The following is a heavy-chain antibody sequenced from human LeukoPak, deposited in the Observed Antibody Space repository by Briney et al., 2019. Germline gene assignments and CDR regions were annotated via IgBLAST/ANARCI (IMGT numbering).Heavy chain of an antibody. Sequence: PSETLSLTCTVSGGSVSSSSYYWGWIRQPPGKGLEWVSVIYSGGSTYYADSVKGRFTISRDNSKNTLYLQMNSLRAEDTAVYYCARAGTWLQLEYAFDIWGQGTMVTVSS. CDR2: IYSGGST. J-gene: IGHJ3*02. CDR1: GGSVSSSSYY. D-gene: IGHD5-24*01. V-gene: IGHV3-53*01. CDR3: ARAGTWLQLEYAFDI.